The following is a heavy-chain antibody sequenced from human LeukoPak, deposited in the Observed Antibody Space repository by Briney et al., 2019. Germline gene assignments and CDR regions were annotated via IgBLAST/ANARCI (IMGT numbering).Heavy chain of an antibody. J-gene: IGHJ2*01. Sequence: SETLSLTCTAYGGSLNDYHWTWMRQPPGKRLEWIGEINHREKTNYNPSLKSRVSMSVDTSKNQISLKLTSVTAADTAVYYCASALYEILNGYRRWYLLVWGRGTLVTVSS. D-gene: IGHD3-9*01. CDR3: ASALYEILNGYRRWYLLV. V-gene: IGHV4-34*01. CDR2: INHREKT. CDR1: GGSLNDYH.